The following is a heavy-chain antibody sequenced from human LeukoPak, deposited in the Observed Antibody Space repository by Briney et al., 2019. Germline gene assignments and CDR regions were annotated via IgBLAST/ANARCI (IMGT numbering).Heavy chain of an antibody. Sequence: SETLSLTCAVYGGSFSGYYWSWIRQPPGKGLEWIGEINHSGSTNYNPSLKRRVTISVDTSKNQFSLKLSSVTAADTAVYYCARHRGVTAPLDYWGQGTLVTVSS. D-gene: IGHD2-21*02. CDR2: INHSGST. CDR3: ARHRGVTAPLDY. J-gene: IGHJ4*02. V-gene: IGHV4-34*01. CDR1: GGSFSGYY.